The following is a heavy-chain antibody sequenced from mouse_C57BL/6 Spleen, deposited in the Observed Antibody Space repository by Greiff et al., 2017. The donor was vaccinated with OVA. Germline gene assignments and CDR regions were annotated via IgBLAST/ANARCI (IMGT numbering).Heavy chain of an antibody. CDR3: ARGVWLRQAMDY. Sequence: EVKLMESGPGLVKPSQSLSLTCSVTGYSITSGYYWNWIRQFPGNKLEWMGYISYDGSNNYNPSLKNRISITRDTSKNQFFLKLNSVTTEDTATYYCARGVWLRQAMDYWGQGTSVTVSS. CDR2: ISYDGSN. CDR1: GYSITSGYY. D-gene: IGHD2-2*01. V-gene: IGHV3-6*01. J-gene: IGHJ4*01.